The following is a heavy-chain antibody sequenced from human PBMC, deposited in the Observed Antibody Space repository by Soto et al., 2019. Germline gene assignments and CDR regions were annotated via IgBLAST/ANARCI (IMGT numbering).Heavy chain of an antibody. Sequence: ASAKVCCKASGYTFTSYYMHWVRQAPGQGLEWMGIINPSGGSTSYAQKFQGRVTMTRDTSTSTVYMELSSLRSEDTAVYYCARASLVLGRGWLVLEADAFDIWGQGTMVTVSS. V-gene: IGHV1-46*01. CDR3: ARASLVLGRGWLVLEADAFDI. D-gene: IGHD6-19*01. CDR2: INPSGGST. CDR1: GYTFTSYY. J-gene: IGHJ3*02.